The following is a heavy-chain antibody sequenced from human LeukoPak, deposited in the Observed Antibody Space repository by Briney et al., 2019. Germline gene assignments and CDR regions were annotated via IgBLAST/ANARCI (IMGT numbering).Heavy chain of an antibody. V-gene: IGHV3-23*01. D-gene: IGHD3-3*01. Sequence: ISGSGGSTYYADSVKGRFTISRDNSKNTLYLQMNSLRAEDTAVYYCARVDGVVPEAWFDPWGQGTLVTVSS. CDR3: ARVDGVVPEAWFDP. CDR2: ISGSGGST. J-gene: IGHJ5*02.